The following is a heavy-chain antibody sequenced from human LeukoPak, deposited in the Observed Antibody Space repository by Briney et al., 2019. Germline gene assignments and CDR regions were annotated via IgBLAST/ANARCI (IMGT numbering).Heavy chain of an antibody. D-gene: IGHD3-10*01. V-gene: IGHV4-31*03. CDR2: IYYSGST. J-gene: IGHJ3*02. Sequence: SETLSLTCTVSGGSISSGGYHWSWIRQHPGKGLEWIGYIYYSGSTYYNPSLKSRVTISVDTSKNQFSLKLSSVTAAETAVYYWSRERKSRAAFDIWGQGTMVTVSS. CDR1: GGSISSGGYH. CDR3: SRERKSRAAFDI.